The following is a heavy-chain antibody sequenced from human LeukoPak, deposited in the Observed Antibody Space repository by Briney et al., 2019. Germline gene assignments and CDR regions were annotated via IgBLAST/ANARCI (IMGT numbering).Heavy chain of an antibody. CDR1: GGSISSYY. D-gene: IGHD5-18*01. J-gene: IGHJ4*02. Sequence: PSETLSLTCTVSGGSISSYYWSWIRQPPGTGREWIGYFYYSGSTNYNPSLKSRVTISVDTSKNQFSLKLSSVTAADTAVYYCARVGSYGQYYFDYWGQGTLVTVSS. CDR3: ARVGSYGQYYFDY. V-gene: IGHV4-59*01. CDR2: FYYSGST.